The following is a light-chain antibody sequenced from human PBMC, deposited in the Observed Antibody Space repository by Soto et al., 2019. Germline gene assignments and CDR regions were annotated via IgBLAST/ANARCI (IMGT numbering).Light chain of an antibody. J-gene: IGKJ1*01. V-gene: IGKV3-11*01. CDR3: QQRSNSPRT. CDR2: DTS. CDR1: QSVGSY. Sequence: EIVLTQSPATLSLSPGEGATLSCRASQSVGSYLAWFQQKPGQAPRLLIYDTSNRATGIPARFSGSGSGTDFTLTISGLEPEDFAVYYCQQRSNSPRTFGQGTRVEIK.